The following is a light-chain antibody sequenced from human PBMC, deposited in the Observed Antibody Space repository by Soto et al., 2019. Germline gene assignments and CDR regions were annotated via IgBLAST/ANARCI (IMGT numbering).Light chain of an antibody. CDR2: AVT. V-gene: IGLV2-14*01. Sequence: QSALTQPASVSGSPGQSITISCTGTSSDVGGYNYVSWYQQHPGKAPKLMIYAVTDRPSGVSSRFSGSTSGNTASLTISGLPAEEEADYYCSSSTSSSTLFGTGTKLTVL. CDR1: SSDVGGYNY. J-gene: IGLJ1*01. CDR3: SSSTSSSTL.